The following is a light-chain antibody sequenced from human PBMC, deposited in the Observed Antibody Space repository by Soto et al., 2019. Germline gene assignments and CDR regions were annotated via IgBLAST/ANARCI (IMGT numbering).Light chain of an antibody. CDR1: RDIGND. V-gene: IGKV1-6*01. CDR3: LPHFNYAWT. Sequence: AIPMTKSQSSLYASVGDRVTITCRASRDIGNDLGWYQQKPGKAPKHLIFVASNLQSGFPSRISGGGSGTDFTITVSGLEADDFATYYCLPHFNYAWTFGQGAKVE. CDR2: VAS. J-gene: IGKJ1*01.